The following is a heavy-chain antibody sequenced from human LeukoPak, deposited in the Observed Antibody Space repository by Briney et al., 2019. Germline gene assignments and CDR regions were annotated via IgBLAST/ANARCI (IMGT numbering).Heavy chain of an antibody. Sequence: SETLSLTCTVSGGSISSYYWSWIRQPPGKGLEWIGYIYYSGSTNYNPYLKSRVTISVDTSKNQFSLKLSSVTAADTAVYYCARDSYSSGSYYFDYWGQGTLVTVSS. CDR3: ARDSYSSGSYYFDY. CDR2: IYYSGST. CDR1: GGSISSYY. D-gene: IGHD6-19*01. V-gene: IGHV4-59*01. J-gene: IGHJ4*02.